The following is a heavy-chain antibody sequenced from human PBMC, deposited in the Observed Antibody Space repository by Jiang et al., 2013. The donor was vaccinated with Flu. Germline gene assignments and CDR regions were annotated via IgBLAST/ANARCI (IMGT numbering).Heavy chain of an antibody. J-gene: IGHJ4*02. CDR1: GYSISSGYY. Sequence: GPGLVKPSETLSLTCAVSGYSISSGYYWGWIRQPPGKGLEWIGSIYHSGSTYYNPSLKSRVTISVDTSKNQFSLKLSSVTAADTAVYYCARGSYYDSSGYWTTEYFDYWGQGTPGHRLL. CDR2: IYHSGST. V-gene: IGHV4-38-2*01. CDR3: ARGSYYDSSGYWTTEYFDY. D-gene: IGHD3-22*01.